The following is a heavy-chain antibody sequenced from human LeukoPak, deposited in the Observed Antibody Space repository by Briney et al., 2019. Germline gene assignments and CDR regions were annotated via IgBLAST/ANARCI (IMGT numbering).Heavy chain of an antibody. CDR2: IYYSGST. CDR3: ARDFGSVAGRIFDY. CDR1: GGSISSYY. Sequence: SETLSLTCTVSGGSISSYYWSWIRQPPGKGLEWIGYIYYSGSTNYNPSLKSRVTISEDTSKNQFSLKLSSVTAADTAVYYCARDFGSVAGRIFDYWAREPWSPSPQ. J-gene: IGHJ4*02. V-gene: IGHV4-59*01. D-gene: IGHD6-19*01.